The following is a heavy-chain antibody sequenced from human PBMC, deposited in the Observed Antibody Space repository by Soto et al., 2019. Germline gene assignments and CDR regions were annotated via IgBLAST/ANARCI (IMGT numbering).Heavy chain of an antibody. J-gene: IGHJ5*01. CDR3: AKFGGAAHSYNWFDS. V-gene: IGHV5-51*03. Sequence: EVQLVQSGAEVKKPGESLKISCNGAGYDFFGYWIGWVRQMPGKGLEWMGLIYPDNSITMYSPSFQGQVTFSVDKSINTAYLQWSTLRASDTAMYYCAKFGGAAHSYNWFDSWGQATLVTVSS. CDR1: GYDFFGYW. CDR2: IYPDNSIT. D-gene: IGHD3-16*01.